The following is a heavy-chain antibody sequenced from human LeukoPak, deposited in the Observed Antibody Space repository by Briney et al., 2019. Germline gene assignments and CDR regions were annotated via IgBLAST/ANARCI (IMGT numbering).Heavy chain of an antibody. D-gene: IGHD3-22*01. CDR1: GFTFSSYG. V-gene: IGHV3-30*18. Sequence: PGGSLRLSCAASGFTFSSYGMHWVRQAPGKGLEWVAVISYDGSNKYYADSVKGRFTISRDNSKNTLYLQMNSLRAEDTAVYYCAKDQYYYDSSGYNYELFDYWGQGTLVTVSS. J-gene: IGHJ4*02. CDR2: ISYDGSNK. CDR3: AKDQYYYDSSGYNYELFDY.